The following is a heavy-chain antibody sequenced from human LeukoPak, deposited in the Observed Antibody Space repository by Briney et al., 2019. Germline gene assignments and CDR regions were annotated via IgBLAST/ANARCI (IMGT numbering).Heavy chain of an antibody. CDR2: IYPGDSDT. Sequence: GESLKISCKGSGYRFINYWIAWVPQVPGKGLEWMGTIYPGDSDTTYSPPFQGQVTISVDKSISTAYLHWSSLKASDTAMYYCARGAFDMWGQGTMVTVSS. J-gene: IGHJ3*02. CDR3: ARGAFDM. V-gene: IGHV5-51*01. CDR1: GYRFINYW.